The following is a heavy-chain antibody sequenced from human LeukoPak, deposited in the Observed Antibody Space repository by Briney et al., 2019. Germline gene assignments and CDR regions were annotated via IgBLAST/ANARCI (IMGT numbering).Heavy chain of an antibody. D-gene: IGHD3-10*01. CDR3: ASLYGSGKRWVDP. CDR2: IKSKTNGGTT. J-gene: IGHJ5*02. V-gene: IGHV3-15*01. Sequence: GGSLRLSCAASGFTFSKAWMSWVRQAPGKGLEWVGRIKSKTNGGTTDSAAPVKGRFTISRDDSKNSLYLQMNSLKTEDTAVYYCASLYGSGKRWVDPWGQGTLVTVSS. CDR1: GFTFSKAW.